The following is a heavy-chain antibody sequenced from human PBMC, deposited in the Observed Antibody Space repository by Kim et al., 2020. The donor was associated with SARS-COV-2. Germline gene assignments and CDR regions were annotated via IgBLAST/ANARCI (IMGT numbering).Heavy chain of an antibody. CDR3: ANRLLG. V-gene: IGHV3-7*01. Sequence: NQDGSQMYYGDSVKGRFAISRDNARSLLHLQLNSLRAEDTAVYYCANRLLGWGQGTMVTVSS. D-gene: IGHD2-15*01. J-gene: IGHJ3*01. CDR2: NQDGSQM.